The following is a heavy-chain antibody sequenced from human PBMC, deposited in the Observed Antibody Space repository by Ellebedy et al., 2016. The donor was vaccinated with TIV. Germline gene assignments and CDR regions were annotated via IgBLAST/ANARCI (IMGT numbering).Heavy chain of an antibody. Sequence: AASVKVSCKASGYTFSSYYMHWVRQPPGQGLAWMGVIHPSGRDTIYAQKFQGRVTMTRDTSTRTVYMDLSSLRSEDTAMYYCARGPKKAGNYNMDVWGQGTTVTVSS. CDR3: ARGPKKAGNYNMDV. D-gene: IGHD6-19*01. J-gene: IGHJ6*02. V-gene: IGHV1-46*01. CDR1: GYTFSSYY. CDR2: IHPSGRDT.